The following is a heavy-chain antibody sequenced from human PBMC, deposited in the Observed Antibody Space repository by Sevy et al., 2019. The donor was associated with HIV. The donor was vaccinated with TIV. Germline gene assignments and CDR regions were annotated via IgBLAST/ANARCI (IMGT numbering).Heavy chain of an antibody. CDR3: ARGKSGYGYALNY. J-gene: IGHJ4*02. V-gene: IGHV3-66*01. CDR2: IHSDDTT. D-gene: IGHD5-18*01. Sequence: GGSLRLSCAASGFTVNSNYMTWVRQAPGKGLEGVSVIHSDDTTYHADSVTDRFTISRDNFKNTLYLHMSSVRAGDTAVYYCARGKSGYGYALNYWGQGTLVTVSS. CDR1: GFTVNSNY.